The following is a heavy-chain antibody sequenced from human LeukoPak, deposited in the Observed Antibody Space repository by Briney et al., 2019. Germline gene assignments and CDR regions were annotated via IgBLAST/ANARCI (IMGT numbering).Heavy chain of an antibody. V-gene: IGHV1-8*01. D-gene: IGHD3-10*01. J-gene: IGHJ5*02. CDR1: GYTFTGYD. CDR3: ARTYYGRGFDP. CDR2: MNLNSGNT. Sequence: GSLKVSCKASGYTFTGYDINWVRQAPGQGLEWVAWMNLNSGNTGYAQKLQGRVTMNRNTSISTAYMELSSLRSEDTAVYYCARTYYGRGFDPWGQGPLVTVSS.